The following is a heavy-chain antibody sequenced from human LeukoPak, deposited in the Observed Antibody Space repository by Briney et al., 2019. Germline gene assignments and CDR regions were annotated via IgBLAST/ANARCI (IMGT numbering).Heavy chain of an antibody. V-gene: IGHV4-61*10. J-gene: IGHJ4*02. D-gene: IGHD5-18*01. CDR3: ARGGRGGYSYGSDY. Sequence: PPETLSLSCTVSGGSLSSGSYYWASIRQPAGKGLEWIVRIYIGESANYNSSLKSRVTIFVDTSKNQFSLKLSSGTAADMAVYYCARGGRGGYSYGSDYWGQGTLVTVSS. CDR1: GGSLSSGSYY. CDR2: IYIGESA.